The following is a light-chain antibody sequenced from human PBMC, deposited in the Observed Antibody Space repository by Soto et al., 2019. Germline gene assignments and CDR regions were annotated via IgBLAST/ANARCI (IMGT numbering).Light chain of an antibody. CDR1: QSVSSSY. Sequence: EIVLTQSPGTLSLSPGERATLSCRASQSVSSSYLAWYQQKPGQAPRLLIYGASSRATGIPDRFSGSWSGTDFTLTISRLEPEDFAVYYCQQYGSSPETCGQGTKGDIK. CDR3: QQYGSSPET. CDR2: GAS. J-gene: IGKJ1*01. V-gene: IGKV3-20*01.